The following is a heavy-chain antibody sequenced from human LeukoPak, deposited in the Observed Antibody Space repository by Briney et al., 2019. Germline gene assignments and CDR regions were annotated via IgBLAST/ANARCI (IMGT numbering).Heavy chain of an antibody. J-gene: IGHJ4*02. CDR3: AKGGYYYDSSGYPFDY. CDR1: GYTFTGYY. CDR2: INPNSGGT. Sequence: ASVKVSCKASGYTFTGYYMHWVRQAPGQGLEWMGWINPNSGGTNYAQKFQGRVTMTRDTSISTAYMELSRLRSDDTAVYCCAKGGYYYDSSGYPFDYWGQGTLVTVSS. D-gene: IGHD3-22*01. V-gene: IGHV1-2*02.